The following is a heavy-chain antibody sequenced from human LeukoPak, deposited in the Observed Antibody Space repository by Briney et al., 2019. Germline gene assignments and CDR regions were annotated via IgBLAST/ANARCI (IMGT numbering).Heavy chain of an antibody. Sequence: SGTLSLTCAVSGGSISSSNWWSWVRQPPGKGLEWIGEIYHSGSTNYNPSLKSRVTISVDKSKNQFSLKLSSVTAADTAVYYCASTTHYYYDSSGYYDYWGQGTLVTVPS. CDR2: IYHSGST. D-gene: IGHD3-22*01. CDR1: GGSISSSNW. V-gene: IGHV4-4*02. J-gene: IGHJ4*02. CDR3: ASTTHYYYDSSGYYDY.